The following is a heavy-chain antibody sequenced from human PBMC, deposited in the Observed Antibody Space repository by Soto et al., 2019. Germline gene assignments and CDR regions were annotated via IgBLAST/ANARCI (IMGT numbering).Heavy chain of an antibody. CDR1: GGSISSSTW. CDR2: NHHAGIT. CDR3: ARYPGDYVFDY. Sequence: QVQLQESGPGLVKASGTLSLTCAVSGGSISSSTWWSWVRQPPRKGREWIGENHHAGITNYNPSLKSRVSISIDKPKNQFSLNLNSVTAADTAVYYCARYPGDYVFDYWGQGTLVTVSS. J-gene: IGHJ4*02. V-gene: IGHV4-4*02. D-gene: IGHD4-17*01.